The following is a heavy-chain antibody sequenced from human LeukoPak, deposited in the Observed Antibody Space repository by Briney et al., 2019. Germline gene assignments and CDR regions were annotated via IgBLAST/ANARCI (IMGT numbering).Heavy chain of an antibody. V-gene: IGHV3-7*01. CDR1: GVTLSNYW. D-gene: IGHD2-21*01. J-gene: IGHJ4*02. CDR3: ASDSFSISAQSTVNFGY. Sequence: SGGSLRLSCAASGVTLSNYWMSWVRQAPGKGLEWVANINEDGSAQYYVGSVRGGCTISRDNATNSLSLQMNRLRGEDTTVYYWASDSFSISAQSTVNFGYWGQGILVTVSS. CDR2: INEDGSAQ.